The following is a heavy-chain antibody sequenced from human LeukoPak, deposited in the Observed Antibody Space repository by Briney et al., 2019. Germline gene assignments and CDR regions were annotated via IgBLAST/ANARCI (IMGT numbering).Heavy chain of an antibody. CDR3: ASCYDSSGYWIDY. J-gene: IGHJ4*02. CDR2: IWYDGSNK. CDR1: GFTFSRYG. V-gene: IGHV3-33*01. Sequence: PGSSLRLSCAASGFTFSRYGMHWVRQAPGKGREGVAVIWYDGSNKYYADSVKGRFTISRDNSKNTLYLQMNSLRAEDTAVYYCASCYDSSGYWIDYWGQGTLVTVSS. D-gene: IGHD3-22*01.